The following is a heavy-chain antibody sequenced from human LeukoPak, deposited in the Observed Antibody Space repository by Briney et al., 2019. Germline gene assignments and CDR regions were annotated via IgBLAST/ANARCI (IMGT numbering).Heavy chain of an antibody. V-gene: IGHV4-4*02. Sequence: PSDTLSLTCAVSLGSITSDNWLTWVRQPPGKGLEWIGAIYHSGSTDYNPSLKSRVTISVDKSKNQFSLRLNSVTGADTAVYFCARDRDGMGVWGQGTTVTVSS. CDR1: LGSITSDNW. CDR3: ARDRDGMGV. CDR2: IYHSGST. J-gene: IGHJ6*02.